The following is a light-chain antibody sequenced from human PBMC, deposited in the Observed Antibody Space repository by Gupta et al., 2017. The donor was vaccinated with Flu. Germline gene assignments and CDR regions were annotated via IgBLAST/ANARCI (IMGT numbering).Light chain of an antibody. CDR2: GAS. CDR1: QSVSSSY. Sequence: EIVLTQSPGTLSLSPGERATLSCRASQSVSSSYLAWYQQKPGQAPRLLIYGASNRATGIPDRFSGSGSGTDFTLTISTLEPEDFAVYYCQQYGNSPRTFGQGPRWRS. CDR3: QQYGNSPRT. J-gene: IGKJ2*01. V-gene: IGKV3-20*01.